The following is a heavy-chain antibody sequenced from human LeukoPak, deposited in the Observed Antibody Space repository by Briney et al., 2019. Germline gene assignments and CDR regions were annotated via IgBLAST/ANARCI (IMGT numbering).Heavy chain of an antibody. CDR1: GYTFTRYG. Sequence: GASVRVSCKASGYTFTRYGMTWVRQAPGQGLEWMGWISGYNGNTNYAQKFQGRVTMTKDTSTSRVYMELRSLRSDDTAVYYCARTSSRGGMDVWGQGTTVTVSS. D-gene: IGHD2-2*01. J-gene: IGHJ6*02. CDR2: ISGYNGNT. CDR3: ARTSSRGGMDV. V-gene: IGHV1-18*01.